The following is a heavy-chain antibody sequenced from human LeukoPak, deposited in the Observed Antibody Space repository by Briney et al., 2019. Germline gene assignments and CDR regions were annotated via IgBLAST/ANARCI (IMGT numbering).Heavy chain of an antibody. V-gene: IGHV3-23*01. D-gene: IGHD5-12*01. CDR2: IGGSGGST. CDR3: ARGPSGYHNT. CDR1: GFTFSTYA. Sequence: GGSLRLSCAASGFTFSTYAMSWVRQAPGKGLEWVSAIGGSGGSTYYADSVKGRFTTSRDNSRNTLYLQMNSLRAEDTAVYYCARGPSGYHNTGGQGTLVTVSS. J-gene: IGHJ4*02.